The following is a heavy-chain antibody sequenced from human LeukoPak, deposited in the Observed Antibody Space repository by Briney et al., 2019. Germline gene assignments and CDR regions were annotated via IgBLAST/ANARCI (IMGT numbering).Heavy chain of an antibody. CDR3: AKDSVAGTEMYYFDY. J-gene: IGHJ4*02. Sequence: GGFLRLSCAASGFTFSSSGMHWVAQAPGKGREWVAVISYDGSNKYYADSVKGRFTISRDNSKNTLYLQMNSLRAEDTAVYYCAKDSVAGTEMYYFDYWGQGTLVTVSS. D-gene: IGHD6-19*01. V-gene: IGHV3-30*18. CDR2: ISYDGSNK. CDR1: GFTFSSSG.